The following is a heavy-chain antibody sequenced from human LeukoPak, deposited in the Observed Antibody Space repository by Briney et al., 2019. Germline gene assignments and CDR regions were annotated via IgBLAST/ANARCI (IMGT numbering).Heavy chain of an antibody. CDR3: ARGNYLLYMDV. CDR1: GFHLSSYS. Sequence: GGSLRLSCAASGFHLSSYSINWLRQAPGKGLEWVSSISSSSSYIYYADSVKGRFTISRDNAKNSLYLQMNSLRAEDTAVYYCARGNYLLYMDVWGKGTTVTVSS. V-gene: IGHV3-21*01. D-gene: IGHD1-7*01. CDR2: ISSSSSYI. J-gene: IGHJ6*03.